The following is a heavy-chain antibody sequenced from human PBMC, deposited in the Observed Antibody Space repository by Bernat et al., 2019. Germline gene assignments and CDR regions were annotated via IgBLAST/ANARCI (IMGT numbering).Heavy chain of an antibody. CDR1: GFTFSNYA. CDR3: AKDEYYDFWSGYFFVYGMDV. D-gene: IGHD3-3*01. J-gene: IGHJ6*02. CDR2: ISGSGGST. Sequence: EVQLLESGGGLVQPGGSLRLSCAASGFTFSNYAMSWVRQAPGKGLEWVSVISGSGGSTFYADSVKGRFTISRDNSKNTLYLQMNSLRAEDTAVYYCAKDEYYDFWSGYFFVYGMDVWGQGTTVTVSS. V-gene: IGHV3-23*01.